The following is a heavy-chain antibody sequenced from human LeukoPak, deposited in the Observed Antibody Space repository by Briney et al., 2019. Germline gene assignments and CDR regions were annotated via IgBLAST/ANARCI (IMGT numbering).Heavy chain of an antibody. J-gene: IGHJ4*02. Sequence: GGSLRLSCAASGFTFSSYAMHWVRQAPGKGLEWVAVISYDGSNKYYADSVKGRFTISRDNSKNTLYLQMNSLRAEDTAVYYCAPTRITMIVVVIPPYYFDYWGQGTLVTVSS. D-gene: IGHD3-22*01. CDR2: ISYDGSNK. V-gene: IGHV3-30-3*01. CDR1: GFTFSSYA. CDR3: APTRITMIVVVIPPYYFDY.